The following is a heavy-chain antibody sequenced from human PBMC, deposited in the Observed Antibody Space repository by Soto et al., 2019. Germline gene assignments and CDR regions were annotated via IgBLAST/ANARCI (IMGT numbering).Heavy chain of an antibody. D-gene: IGHD3-22*01. Sequence: ASVKVSCKASGYTFTSYGISWVRQAPGQGLEWMGWISAYNGNTNYAQKLQGRVTMTTDTSTSTAYMELKSLRSDDTAVYYCARPTYYYDSSGYYYFDYWGQGTLVTVSS. CDR3: ARPTYYYDSSGYYYFDY. CDR2: ISAYNGNT. J-gene: IGHJ4*02. V-gene: IGHV1-18*01. CDR1: GYTFTSYG.